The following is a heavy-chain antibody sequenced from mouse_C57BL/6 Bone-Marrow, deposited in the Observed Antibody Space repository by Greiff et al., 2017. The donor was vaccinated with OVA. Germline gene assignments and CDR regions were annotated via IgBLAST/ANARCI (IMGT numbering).Heavy chain of an antibody. CDR3: AGQLRLGYYFDY. V-gene: IGHV1-81*01. Sequence: VQLQQSGAELARPGASVKLSCKASGYTFTSYGISWVKQRTGQGLEWIGEIHPRSGNTYYNEKFKGKATLTADKSSSTAYMELRSLTSEDSAVYYCAGQLRLGYYFDYWGQGTTLTVSS. CDR1: GYTFTSYG. D-gene: IGHD3-2*02. J-gene: IGHJ2*01. CDR2: IHPRSGNT.